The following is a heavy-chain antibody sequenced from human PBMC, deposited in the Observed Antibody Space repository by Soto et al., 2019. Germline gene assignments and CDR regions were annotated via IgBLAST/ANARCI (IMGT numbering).Heavy chain of an antibody. V-gene: IGHV1-18*01. Sequence: QVQLVQSGAEVKKPGASVKVSCKASGYTFTSYAISWVRQAPGQGLAGMGWISAYNGNTNSAQKLKGRVTMTTSTSKSTAYMGLRSLGSADTALYYCARVWFGEFEDYFYFWGQGTLGTVSS. CDR1: GYTFTSYA. D-gene: IGHD3-10*01. J-gene: IGHJ4*02. CDR3: ARVWFGEFEDYFYF. CDR2: ISAYNGNT.